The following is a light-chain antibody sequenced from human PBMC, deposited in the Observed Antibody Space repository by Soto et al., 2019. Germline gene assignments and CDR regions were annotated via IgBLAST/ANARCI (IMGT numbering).Light chain of an antibody. V-gene: IGLV2-14*03. J-gene: IGLJ1*01. CDR3: SSYTISNTRQIV. CDR2: DVS. Sequence: SVLTQPASVSGSPGQSITISCTGTSSDVGGYNYVSWYQHHPGKAPKLMIFDVSSRPSGVSNRFSGSKSGNTASLTISGLQPEDEADYYCSSYTISNTRQIVFGTGTKVTVL. CDR1: SSDVGGYNY.